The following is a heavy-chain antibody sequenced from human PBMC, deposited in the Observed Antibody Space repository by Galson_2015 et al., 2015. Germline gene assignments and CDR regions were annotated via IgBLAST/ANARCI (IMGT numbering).Heavy chain of an antibody. CDR3: ATRNTMVRGVIITGYYFDY. V-gene: IGHV1-24*01. CDR1: GYTLTELS. J-gene: IGHJ4*02. Sequence: SCKVSGYTLTELSMHWVRQAPGKGLEWMGGFDPEDGETIYAQKFQGRVTMTEDTSTDTAYMELSSLRSEDTAVYYCATRNTMVRGVIITGYYFDYWGQGTLVTVSS. CDR2: FDPEDGET. D-gene: IGHD3-10*01.